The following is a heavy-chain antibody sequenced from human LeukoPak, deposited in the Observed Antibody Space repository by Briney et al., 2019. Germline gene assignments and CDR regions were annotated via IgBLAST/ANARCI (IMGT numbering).Heavy chain of an antibody. V-gene: IGHV3-23*01. J-gene: IGHJ4*02. CDR3: AKDFRIGYSAHFDY. D-gene: IGHD2-21*01. CDR2: ISGSGGST. CDR1: GFTFSSCA. Sequence: GGSLRLSCAASGFTFSSCAVSWVRQAPGKGLEWVSAISGSGGSTYYADSVKGRFTISRDNSKNTLYLQMDSLRGEDTAVYYCAKDFRIGYSAHFDYWGQGALVTVSS.